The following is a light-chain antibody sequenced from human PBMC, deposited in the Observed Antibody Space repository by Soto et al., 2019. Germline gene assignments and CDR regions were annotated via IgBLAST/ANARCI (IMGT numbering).Light chain of an antibody. Sequence: EIVLTQSPGTLSLSPGERATLSCRASQSVNSNHLAWYQQRPGQAPRLLVYGASIRASGIPDRFSCSGSGTDCTLTISRLEPEDFAVFYCQQYGTSLVTFGPGTRLEIK. CDR3: QQYGTSLVT. CDR1: QSVNSNH. CDR2: GAS. V-gene: IGKV3-20*01. J-gene: IGKJ5*01.